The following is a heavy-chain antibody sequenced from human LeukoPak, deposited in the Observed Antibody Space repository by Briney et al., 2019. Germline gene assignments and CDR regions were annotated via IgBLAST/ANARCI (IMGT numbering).Heavy chain of an antibody. V-gene: IGHV4-61*02. CDR1: GGSVSSGFYY. Sequence: SETLSLTCTVSGGSVSSGFYYWSWIRQPAGKGLEWIGRIYTSGTTNYNPSLKSRVTISVDTSKNQFSLKLNSVTAAGTAVYYCAADFSHWGQGTLVTVSS. CDR2: IYTSGTT. J-gene: IGHJ4*02. CDR3: AADFSH.